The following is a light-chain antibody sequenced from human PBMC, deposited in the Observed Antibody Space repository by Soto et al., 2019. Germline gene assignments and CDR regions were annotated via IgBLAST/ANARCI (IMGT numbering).Light chain of an antibody. CDR2: RNN. CDR3: AQWDDSLNDGSV. CDR1: TANIGSNY. Sequence: QSVLTQPPSGSGTPGQGVTISCSGSTANIGSNYVYWYQQLPGTAPKLLIYRNNQRPSGVPDRFSGSKSGTSASLAISGLRSDDEVENVCAQWDDSLNDGSVFGTGPKVTV. V-gene: IGLV1-47*01. J-gene: IGLJ1*01.